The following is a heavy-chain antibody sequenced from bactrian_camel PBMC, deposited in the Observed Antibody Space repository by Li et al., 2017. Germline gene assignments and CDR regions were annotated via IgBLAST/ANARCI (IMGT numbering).Heavy chain of an antibody. D-gene: IGHD3*01. J-gene: IGHJ4*01. CDR2: MYTLGSDGNT. Sequence: HVQLVESGGGSVQAGGSLRLSCAASGHTFSRNCMGWFRQAPGKEREAVASMYTLGSDGNTYYSEAVKGRFTISRDNAKDTLYLQMNSLEIEDTAVYYCALGSSRQATMTARGKGTQVTVS. V-gene: IGHV3-2*01. CDR1: GHTFSRNC.